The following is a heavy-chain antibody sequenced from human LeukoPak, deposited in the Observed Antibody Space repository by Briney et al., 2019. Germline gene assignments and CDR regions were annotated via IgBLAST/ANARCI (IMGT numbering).Heavy chain of an antibody. V-gene: IGHV3-64D*06. Sequence: PGGSLRLSCSASGFTFSSYAMHWVRQAPGKGLEYVSAISSNGGSTYYADSVEGRFTISRDNSKNTLYLQMSSLRAEDTAVYYCVKEVIAWGSAFDYWGQGTLVTVSS. CDR3: VKEVIAWGSAFDY. J-gene: IGHJ4*02. D-gene: IGHD3-16*02. CDR2: ISSNGGST. CDR1: GFTFSSYA.